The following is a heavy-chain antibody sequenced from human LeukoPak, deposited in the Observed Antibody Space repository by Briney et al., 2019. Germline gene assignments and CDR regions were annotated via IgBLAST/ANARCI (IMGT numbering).Heavy chain of an antibody. CDR3: ARDGEGDVNYVWGSYRYTVYFDY. V-gene: IGHV3-21*01. CDR1: GFTFSSYS. CDR2: ISSSSSYI. J-gene: IGHJ4*02. D-gene: IGHD3-16*02. Sequence: GGSLRLSCAASGFTFSSYSVNWVRQAPGKGLEWVSSISSSSSYIYYADSAKGRFTISRDNAKNSLYLQMNSLRAEDTAVYYCARDGEGDVNYVWGSYRYTVYFDYWGQGTLVTVSS.